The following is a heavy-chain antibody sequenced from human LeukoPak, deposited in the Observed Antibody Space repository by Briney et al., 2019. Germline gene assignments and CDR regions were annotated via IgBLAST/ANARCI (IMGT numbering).Heavy chain of an antibody. CDR2: IYPDDSDT. D-gene: IGHD1-14*01. CDR1: GYRFNAYW. J-gene: IGHJ6*02. V-gene: IGHV5-51*01. Sequence: GDSLKISCKGSGYRFNAYWIAWVRQMPGKGLGWMGIIYPDDSDTRYSPSFQGQVTISADKSISTAYLQWSSLKASDTAMYYCARHGLPRRYYYYGMDVWGQGTTVTVSS. CDR3: ARHGLPRRYYYYGMDV.